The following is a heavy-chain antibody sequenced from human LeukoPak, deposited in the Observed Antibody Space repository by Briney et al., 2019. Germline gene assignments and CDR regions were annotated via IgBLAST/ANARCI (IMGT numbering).Heavy chain of an antibody. CDR3: AREGAILARDAFDI. CDR2: ISSSSTI. D-gene: IGHD2-2*01. J-gene: IGHJ3*02. Sequence: GGSLRLSCAASGFTFSSYSMNWVRQAPGKGLEWVSYISSSSTIYYADSVKGRFTISRDNAKNSLYLQMNSLRAEDTAVYYCAREGAILARDAFDIWGQGTVVTVSS. V-gene: IGHV3-48*01. CDR1: GFTFSSYS.